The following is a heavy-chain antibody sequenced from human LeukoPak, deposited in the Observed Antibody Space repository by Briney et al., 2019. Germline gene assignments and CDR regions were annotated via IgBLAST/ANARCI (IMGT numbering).Heavy chain of an antibody. D-gene: IGHD5-18*01. CDR2: INPSGGST. Sequence: ASVKVSCKASGYTFTSYYMHWVRQAPGQGLEWMGIINPSGGSTSYAQKFQGRVTMTRDMSTSTVYMELSSLRSEDTAVYYCARDSRKRGYSYGYPYWGQGTLVTVSS. CDR3: ARDSRKRGYSYGYPY. CDR1: GYTFTSYY. V-gene: IGHV1-46*01. J-gene: IGHJ4*02.